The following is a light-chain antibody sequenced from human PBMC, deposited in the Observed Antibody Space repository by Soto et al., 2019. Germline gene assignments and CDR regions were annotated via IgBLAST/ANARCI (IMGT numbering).Light chain of an antibody. CDR3: QQYDSSSPT. CDR1: QNISVW. J-gene: IGKJ2*01. CDR2: DAS. Sequence: DIQMTQSPSTLSASVGDGVTITCRASQNISVWLAWYQQRTGKAPTFLIYDASSLETGVPSRFSGSGSGTEFTLTIRSLQPDDFAAYYCQQYDSSSPTFGQGTKLEIK. V-gene: IGKV1-5*01.